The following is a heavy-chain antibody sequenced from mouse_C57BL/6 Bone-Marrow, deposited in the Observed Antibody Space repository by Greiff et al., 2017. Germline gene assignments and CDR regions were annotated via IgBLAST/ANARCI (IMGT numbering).Heavy chain of an antibody. J-gene: IGHJ2*01. CDR3: AREKNYDGFDY. D-gene: IGHD2-3*01. CDR2: IYPRSGNT. Sequence: VQLQESGAELARPGASVKLSCKASGYTFTSYGISWVKQRTGQGLEWIGEIYPRSGNTYYNEKFKGKATLTADKSSSTAYMELGSLTSEDSAVSFWAREKNYDGFDYWGQGTTLTVSS. V-gene: IGHV1-81*01. CDR1: GYTFTSYG.